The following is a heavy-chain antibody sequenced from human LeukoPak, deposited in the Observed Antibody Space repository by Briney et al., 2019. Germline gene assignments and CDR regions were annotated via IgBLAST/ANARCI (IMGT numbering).Heavy chain of an antibody. V-gene: IGHV3-23*01. Sequence: GGSLRLSCAASGFTFSSYAMSWVRQAPGKGLEWVSAISGSGGSTYYADSVKGRFTISRDNSKNTLYLQMNSLRAEDTAVCYCAKGAAYYYDSSGYLGAFDIWGQGTMVTVSS. CDR1: GFTFSSYA. J-gene: IGHJ3*02. CDR2: ISGSGGST. CDR3: AKGAAYYYDSSGYLGAFDI. D-gene: IGHD3-22*01.